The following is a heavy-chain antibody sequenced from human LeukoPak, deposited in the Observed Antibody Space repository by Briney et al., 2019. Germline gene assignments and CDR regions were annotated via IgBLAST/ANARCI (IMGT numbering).Heavy chain of an antibody. CDR3: ARRRSGLRDKPFDY. J-gene: IGHJ4*02. CDR1: GGSFSGYY. Sequence: SETLSLTCAVYGGSFSGYYWSWIRQPPGKGLEWIGEINHSGSTNYNPSLKSRVTISVDTSKNQFSLKLSSVTAADTAVYYCARRRSGLRDKPFDYWGQGTLVTVSS. D-gene: IGHD5-12*01. CDR2: INHSGST. V-gene: IGHV4-34*01.